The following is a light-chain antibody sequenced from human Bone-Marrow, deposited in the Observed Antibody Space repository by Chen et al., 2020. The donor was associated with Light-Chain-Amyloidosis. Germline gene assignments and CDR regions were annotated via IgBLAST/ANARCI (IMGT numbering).Light chain of an antibody. CDR2: DDS. J-gene: IGLJ3*02. CDR1: NIGSTS. V-gene: IGLV3-21*02. Sequence: SYVLTQPSSVSVAPGQTATIACGGNNIGSTSVHWYQQTPGQAPLLVVYDDSDRPSGIPERWSGANSGNTATLTISGVEAGDEADCYCQVWERSSDRPVFGGGTKLTVL. CDR3: QVWERSSDRPV.